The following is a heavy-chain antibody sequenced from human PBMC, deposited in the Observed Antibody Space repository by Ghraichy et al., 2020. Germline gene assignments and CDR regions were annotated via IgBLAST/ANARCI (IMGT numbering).Heavy chain of an antibody. J-gene: IGHJ4*02. V-gene: IGHV4-39*01. CDR1: GGSISRSDYY. CDR2: IHYSGST. D-gene: IGHD6-25*01. Sequence: SQTLSLTCTVSGGSISRSDYYWGWIRQPPGKGLEWIGAIHYSGSTYYNPSLKSRVTISVDTSKNQFSLKVDSVTAADTAMYFCVRPSTGSRGFVVDYWGKGTLVTVSS. CDR3: VRPSTGSRGFVVDY.